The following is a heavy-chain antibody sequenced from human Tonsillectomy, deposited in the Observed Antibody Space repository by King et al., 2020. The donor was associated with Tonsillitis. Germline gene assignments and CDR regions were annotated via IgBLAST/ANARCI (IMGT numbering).Heavy chain of an antibody. V-gene: IGHV3-43*01. D-gene: IGHD6-19*01. CDR1: GFTFEGYT. Sequence: VQLVESGGVVVQPGGSLRLSCGASGFTFEGYTMHWVRQAPGKGLEWVSLISWNGGITYYADSVKGRFTVSRDNSEDSLYLQMNSLRTEDTALYYCAKDMSLAAGSSLFDYWGQGTLVTVSS. CDR2: ISWNGGIT. CDR3: AKDMSLAAGSSLFDY. J-gene: IGHJ4*02.